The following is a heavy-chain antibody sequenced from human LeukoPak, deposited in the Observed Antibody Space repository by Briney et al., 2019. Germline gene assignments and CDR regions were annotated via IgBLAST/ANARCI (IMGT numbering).Heavy chain of an antibody. Sequence: GGSLRLSCAASVFTLSNAWVTWVRQAPGKGLEWVAVIWYDGSNKYYADSVKGRFTISRDNSKNTLYLQMNSLRAEDTAVYYCAKMVVIPATSVYFESWGQGTLVTVSS. CDR2: IWYDGSNK. CDR3: AKMVVIPATSVYFES. J-gene: IGHJ4*02. V-gene: IGHV3-33*06. CDR1: VFTLSNAW. D-gene: IGHD2-15*01.